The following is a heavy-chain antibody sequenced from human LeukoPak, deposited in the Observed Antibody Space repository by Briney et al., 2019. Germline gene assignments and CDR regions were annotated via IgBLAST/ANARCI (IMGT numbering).Heavy chain of an antibody. J-gene: IGHJ4*02. CDR1: GGSISSYY. Sequence: SETLSLTCTVSGGSISSYYWSWIRQPPGKGLEWIGYIYYSGSTNYNPSLKSRVTISVDTSKNQFSLKLSSVTAADTAVYYCARSADYDFWSARYYYFDYWGREPWSPSPQ. D-gene: IGHD3-3*01. CDR3: ARSADYDFWSARYYYFDY. V-gene: IGHV4-59*01. CDR2: IYYSGST.